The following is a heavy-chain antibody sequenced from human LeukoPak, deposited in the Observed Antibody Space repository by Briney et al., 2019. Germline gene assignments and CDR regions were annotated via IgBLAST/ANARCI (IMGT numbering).Heavy chain of an antibody. V-gene: IGHV1-69*01. J-gene: IGHJ4*02. D-gene: IGHD6-19*01. CDR3: ARSGYTAVAGSFDY. Sequence: IIPFFSTANYPQNFQGRVTIPADESTSTAYMELSSLRSEDTAVYYCARSGYTAVAGSFDYWGQGTLVTVSS. CDR2: IIPFFSTA.